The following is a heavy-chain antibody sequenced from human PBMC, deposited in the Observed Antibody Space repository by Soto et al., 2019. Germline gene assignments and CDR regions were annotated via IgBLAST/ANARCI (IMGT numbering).Heavy chain of an antibody. V-gene: IGHV3-33*01. Sequence: RLSYAAAGFSISDHGWHWIRQAPGKGLEWVAVIWNDGSDKYYGDSVKGRFTISRDNSKNTLYLQMNSLRAEDTAVYYCARDHLTNCYPNYWGQGILVSVS. CDR1: GFSISDHG. J-gene: IGHJ4*02. D-gene: IGHD1-1*01. CDR3: ARDHLTNCYPNY. CDR2: IWNDGSDK.